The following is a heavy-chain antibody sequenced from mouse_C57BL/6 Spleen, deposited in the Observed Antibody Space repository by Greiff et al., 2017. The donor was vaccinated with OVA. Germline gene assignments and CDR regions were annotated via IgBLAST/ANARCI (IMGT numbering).Heavy chain of an antibody. CDR2: IYPGDGDN. CDR3: ARRLALYAMDY. Sequence: QVQLKESGAELVKPGASVKISCKASGYAFSSYWMNRVKQRPGKGLEWIGQIYPGDGDNNYNGQFKGKATLTADKSSSTAYMQLSSLTSEDSAVYFCARRLALYAMDYWGQGTSVTVSS. CDR1: GYAFSSYW. D-gene: IGHD3-2*02. V-gene: IGHV1-80*01. J-gene: IGHJ4*01.